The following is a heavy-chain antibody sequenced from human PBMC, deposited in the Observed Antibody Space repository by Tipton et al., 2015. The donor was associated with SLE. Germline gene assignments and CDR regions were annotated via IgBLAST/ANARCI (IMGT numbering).Heavy chain of an antibody. J-gene: IGHJ4*02. Sequence: TLSLTCTVSGGSISSYYWSWIRQTPGKGLEWIGCIYYTGSTKFNPSLKSRVSISLDTSKNQFSLKLSSVTAADTAVYYCARLLGPQEGVQGVINEVDYWGQGTLVTVSS. D-gene: IGHD3-10*01. V-gene: IGHV4-59*08. CDR3: ARLLGPQEGVQGVINEVDY. CDR1: GGSISSYY. CDR2: IYYTGST.